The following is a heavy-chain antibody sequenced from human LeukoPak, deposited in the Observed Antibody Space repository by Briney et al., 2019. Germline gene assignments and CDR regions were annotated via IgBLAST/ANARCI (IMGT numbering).Heavy chain of an antibody. Sequence: SVKVSCKASGGTFSSYTISWVRQAPGQGLEWMGRIIPIFGTANYAQKFQGRVTITTDESTSTAYTELSSLRSEDTAVYYCASGLLTQNWFDPWGQGTLVTVSS. D-gene: IGHD3/OR15-3a*01. CDR2: IIPIFGTA. CDR1: GGTFSSYT. J-gene: IGHJ5*02. V-gene: IGHV1-69*05. CDR3: ASGLLTQNWFDP.